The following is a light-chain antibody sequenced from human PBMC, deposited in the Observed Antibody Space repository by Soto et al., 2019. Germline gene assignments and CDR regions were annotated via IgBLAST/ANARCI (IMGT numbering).Light chain of an antibody. V-gene: IGKV1-6*01. Sequence: RMTQSPSSLSAYVGDRVTITCRASHGIRNDLGWYQQKPGKAPKLLIYAASSLQSGVPSRFSGSGSGTDFTLAISSLQPEDFATYYCLQDYNYPLTFGQGTNVDI. J-gene: IGKJ1*01. CDR2: AAS. CDR1: HGIRND. CDR3: LQDYNYPLT.